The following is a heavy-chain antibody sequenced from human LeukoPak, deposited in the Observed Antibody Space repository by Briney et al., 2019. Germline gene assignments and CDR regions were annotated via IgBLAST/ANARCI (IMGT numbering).Heavy chain of an antibody. CDR1: GGSISSYY. CDR3: ARLGYSTFEPSYYYGMDV. D-gene: IGHD2-15*01. V-gene: IGHV4-59*01. J-gene: IGHJ6*02. Sequence: SETLSLTCTVSGGSISSYYWSWIRQPPGRGLEWIGYIYYSGSTNYNPPLKSRVTISVDTSKNQFSLKLSSVTAADTAVYYCARLGYSTFEPSYYYGMDVWGQGTTVTVSS. CDR2: IYYSGST.